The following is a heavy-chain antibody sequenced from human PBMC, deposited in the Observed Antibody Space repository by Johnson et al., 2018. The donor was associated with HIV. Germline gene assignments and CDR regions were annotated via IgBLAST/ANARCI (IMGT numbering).Heavy chain of an antibody. CDR1: GFSFSNYD. Sequence: VQLVESGGGLVQPGGSLRLSCAASGFSFSNYDMHWVRQVTGKGLEWVSTIGTTGDTYYPGSVKGRFTISRENAKNSLFLQMNSLRAGDTALYYCAKVGPWQDYYDSSGYYHNAFDIWGQGTMVTVSS. CDR2: IGTTGDT. V-gene: IGHV3-13*01. J-gene: IGHJ3*02. D-gene: IGHD3-22*01. CDR3: AKVGPWQDYYDSSGYYHNAFDI.